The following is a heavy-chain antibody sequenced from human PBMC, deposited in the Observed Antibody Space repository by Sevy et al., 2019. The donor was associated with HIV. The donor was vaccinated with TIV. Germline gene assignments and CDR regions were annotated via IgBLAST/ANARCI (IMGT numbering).Heavy chain of an antibody. CDR2: ISAYNGNT. CDR1: GYTFTSYG. CDR3: ARDPEDCTNGVCYSGYFDY. J-gene: IGHJ4*02. Sequence: ASVKVSCKASGYTFTSYGISWVRQAPGQGLEWMGWISAYNGNTNYAQKLQGRVTMTTDTSTSTAYMELRSLRSDDTGVDYCARDPEDCTNGVCYSGYFDYWGQGTLVTVSS. D-gene: IGHD2-8*01. V-gene: IGHV1-18*01.